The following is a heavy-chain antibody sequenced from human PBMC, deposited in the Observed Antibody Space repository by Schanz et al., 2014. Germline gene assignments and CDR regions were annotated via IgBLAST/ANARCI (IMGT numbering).Heavy chain of an antibody. CDR1: GGSISSGGYT. CDR3: ARAAGPVDY. CDR2: IYYSGST. Sequence: QVQLQESGPGLVKPSQTLSLTCAVSGGSISSGGYTWSWIRQPPGKGLEWIGYIYYSGSTYYNPSLKSRVTISVDTSKTQFPLMRGSVTAADTAVYYCARAAGPVDYWGQGTLVTVSS. D-gene: IGHD6-13*01. V-gene: IGHV4-30-4*07. J-gene: IGHJ4*02.